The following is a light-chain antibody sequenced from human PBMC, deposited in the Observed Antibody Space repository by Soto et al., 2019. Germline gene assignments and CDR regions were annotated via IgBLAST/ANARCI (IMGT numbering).Light chain of an antibody. V-gene: IGKV3-11*01. CDR3: QERTNWPPN. CDR2: DAS. J-gene: IGKJ4*01. CDR1: HSISSF. Sequence: EIVLTQSPATLSLSPGERATLSCRASHSISSFLVWYQQKPGQSPRLLIYDASNSATGIPARFSGSGSGTDFTLTISSLEPEYFAVYYCQERTNWPPNFGGGTKVEI.